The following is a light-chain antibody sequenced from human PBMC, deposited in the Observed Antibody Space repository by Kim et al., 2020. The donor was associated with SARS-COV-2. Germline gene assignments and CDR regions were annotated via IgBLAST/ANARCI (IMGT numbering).Light chain of an antibody. CDR2: GAS. Sequence: SPGERATLACRASRGVSSSYLAWYQQKPGQAPRLLIDGASSRATGIPGWFSGSGSGTDFTLTISRLEPEDFAVNYCQQYGSFPLTFGGGTKVDIK. V-gene: IGKV3-20*01. CDR3: QQYGSFPLT. J-gene: IGKJ4*01. CDR1: RGVSSSY.